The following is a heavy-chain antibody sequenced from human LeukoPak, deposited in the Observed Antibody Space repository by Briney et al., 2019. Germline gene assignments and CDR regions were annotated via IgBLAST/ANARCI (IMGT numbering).Heavy chain of an antibody. CDR2: INYSGST. V-gene: IGHV4-61*01. D-gene: IGHD2-15*01. CDR1: DGSIRSNSYY. Sequence: PSETLCLTCTVSDGSIRSNSYYWGWIRQPPGKGLEWIGYINYSGSTDYNPSLKSRVTISLDTSKNQFSLKLSSVTAADTAVYYCARDAGGGPFFDYWGQGTLVTVSS. CDR3: ARDAGGGPFFDY. J-gene: IGHJ4*02.